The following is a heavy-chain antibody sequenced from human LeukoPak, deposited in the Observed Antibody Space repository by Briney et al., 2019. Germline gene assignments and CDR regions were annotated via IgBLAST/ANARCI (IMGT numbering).Heavy chain of an antibody. J-gene: IGHJ4*02. Sequence: PGGSLRLSCAASGFTFSNHGMHWVRQAPGKGPEWVALIWYDGSNKYYGDSVKGRSTISRDDSKNTVYLQMNSLRAEDTGVYYCARDRLEAVTDDDYFDYWGRGTLVTVSS. D-gene: IGHD2-21*02. V-gene: IGHV3-33*01. CDR1: GFTFSNHG. CDR3: ARDRLEAVTDDDYFDY. CDR2: IWYDGSNK.